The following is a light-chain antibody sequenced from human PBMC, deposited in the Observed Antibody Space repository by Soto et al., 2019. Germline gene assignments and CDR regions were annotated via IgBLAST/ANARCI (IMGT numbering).Light chain of an antibody. V-gene: IGKV1-39*01. Sequence: IKLYQSPSSLSASMGDRVTITCRASQDVRAYLNWYQQKPGKAPKLLIYEASTLEDGVPSRFSGRGYGTDFSLTISSLQPTDFATYYCQQTFFVPRTFGQ. J-gene: IGKJ1*01. CDR3: QQTFFVPRT. CDR2: EAS. CDR1: QDVRAY.